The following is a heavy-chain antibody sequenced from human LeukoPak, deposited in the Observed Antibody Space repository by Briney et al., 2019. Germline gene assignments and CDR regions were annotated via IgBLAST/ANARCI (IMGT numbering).Heavy chain of an antibody. V-gene: IGHV4-34*01. Sequence: PSETLSLTCAVYGGSFSGYYWSWIRQPPGKGLEWIGEINHSGSTNYNPSLKSRVTISVDTSKNQFSLKLSSVTAADTAVYYCARRMRRYCSGGTCGAFDIWGQGTMVTVSS. D-gene: IGHD2-15*01. CDR1: GGSFSGYY. CDR2: INHSGST. J-gene: IGHJ3*02. CDR3: ARRMRRYCSGGTCGAFDI.